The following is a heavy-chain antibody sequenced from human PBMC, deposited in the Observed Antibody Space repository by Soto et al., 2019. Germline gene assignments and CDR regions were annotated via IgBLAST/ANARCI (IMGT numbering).Heavy chain of an antibody. V-gene: IGHV3-53*01. D-gene: IGHD6-25*01. Sequence: PGGSLRLSCAVSGFSVSNTYMSWARQAPGKGLEWISVIYRGRATYYADSVKGRFTISRDDSRNTVYLQMNSLTTEDTAVYFCARDRSDSSRADSFDIWGQGTMVTVSS. J-gene: IGHJ3*02. CDR1: GFSVSNTY. CDR3: ARDRSDSSRADSFDI. CDR2: IYRGRAT.